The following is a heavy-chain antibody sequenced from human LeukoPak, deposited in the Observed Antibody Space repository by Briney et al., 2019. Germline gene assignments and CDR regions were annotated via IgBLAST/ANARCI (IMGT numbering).Heavy chain of an antibody. CDR1: RFVFESYG. J-gene: IGHJ4*02. CDR3: ARGYYDSSGYYYYFDY. D-gene: IGHD3-22*01. Sequence: QPGGSLRLSCAASRFVFESYGMHWVRQTPRRGLEWVAVIFHDRNNRYYSESVKGRFTISRDNAKNSLYLQMNSLRDEDTAVYYCARGYYDSSGYYYYFDYWGQGTLVTVSS. CDR2: IFHDRNNR. V-gene: IGHV3-33*08.